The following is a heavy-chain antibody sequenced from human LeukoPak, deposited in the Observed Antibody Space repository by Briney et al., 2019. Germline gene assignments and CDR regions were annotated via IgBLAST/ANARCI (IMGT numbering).Heavy chain of an antibody. V-gene: IGHV1-69*13. Sequence: SVKVSCKDSGGTFSSYAISWVRQAPGQGLEWMGGIIPIFGTANYAQKFQGRVTITADESTSTAYMELSSLRSEDTAVYYCARDGYCSGGSCYSNYYGMDVWGQGTTVTVSS. D-gene: IGHD2-15*01. J-gene: IGHJ6*02. CDR1: GGTFSSYA. CDR3: ARDGYCSGGSCYSNYYGMDV. CDR2: IIPIFGTA.